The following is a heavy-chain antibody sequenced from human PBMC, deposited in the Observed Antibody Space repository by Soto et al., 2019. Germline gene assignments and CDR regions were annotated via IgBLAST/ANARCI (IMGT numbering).Heavy chain of an antibody. CDR3: AGARGSSPVIQDFDY. J-gene: IGHJ4*02. CDR1: GGTFSSYA. D-gene: IGHD6-6*01. V-gene: IGHV1-69*01. Sequence: QVQLVQSGAEVKKPGSSVKVSCKASGGTFSSYAISWVRQAPGQGLEWMGGIIPIFGTANYAQKFQGRVTITGDEPRSTAYRGLRSLRSENRAVYYWAGARGSSPVIQDFDYGGKGPLVT. CDR2: IIPIFGTA.